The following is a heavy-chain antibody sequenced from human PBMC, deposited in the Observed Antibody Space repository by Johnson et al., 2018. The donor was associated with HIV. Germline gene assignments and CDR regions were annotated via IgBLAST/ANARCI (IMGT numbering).Heavy chain of an antibody. CDR1: GFSFSDYY. Sequence: QVQLVESGGGLVKPGGSLRLSCAASGFSFSDYYITWIRQAPGKGLEWISYISSSGSTIYYADSVKGRFTISRDNSKNTLYLQMNSLRAEDTAVYYCAREADTEELAHDAFDIWGQGTMVTVSS. CDR2: ISSSGSTI. J-gene: IGHJ3*02. D-gene: IGHD5-18*01. CDR3: AREADTEELAHDAFDI. V-gene: IGHV3-11*04.